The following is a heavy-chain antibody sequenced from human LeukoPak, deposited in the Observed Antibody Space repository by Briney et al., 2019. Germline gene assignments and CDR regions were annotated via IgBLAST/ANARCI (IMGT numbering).Heavy chain of an antibody. CDR1: GFTFRNFW. J-gene: IGHJ5*02. D-gene: IGHD2-2*01. CDR3: GRTLGVPSAFDP. V-gene: IGHV3-74*01. Sequence: GGSLRLSSAAPGFTFRNFWMHWVRQAPGKGLLWVSRINSDGSSTTYADSVKGRFTISRDNAKNTLYLQMNSLRAEDTAVYYCGRTLGVPSAFDPWGQGTLVTVSS. CDR2: INSDGSST.